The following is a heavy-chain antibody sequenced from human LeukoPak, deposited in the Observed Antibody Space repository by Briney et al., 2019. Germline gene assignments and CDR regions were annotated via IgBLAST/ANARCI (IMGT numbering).Heavy chain of an antibody. CDR1: GGSISSYY. J-gene: IGHJ4*02. CDR2: IYSPATP. D-gene: IGHD1-26*01. CDR3: ARGLLNSALHPFDY. Sequence: PSETLSLTCTVSGGSISSYYWSWIRQRQGKGLGWIRYIYSPATPHHTPSLTPRVTIPLDTSTHQSSLQLTSVTAADTAVYYCARGLLNSALHPFDYWGQGTLVTVSS. V-gene: IGHV4-59*01.